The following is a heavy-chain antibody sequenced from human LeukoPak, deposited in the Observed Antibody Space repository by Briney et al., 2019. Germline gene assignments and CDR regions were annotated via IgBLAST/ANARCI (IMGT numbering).Heavy chain of an antibody. J-gene: IGHJ2*01. CDR3: ASPPQLDSSSWYSPGYWYFDL. V-gene: IGHV1/OR15-3*02. Sequence: ASVKVSCKASGYTFTGYYMHWVRQAPGQGLEWMGWINAGNGNTKYSQKFQGRVTITRDTSASTAYMELSSLRSEDTAVYYCASPPQLDSSSWYSPGYWYFDLWGRGTLVTVSS. CDR2: INAGNGNT. D-gene: IGHD6-13*01. CDR1: GYTFTGYY.